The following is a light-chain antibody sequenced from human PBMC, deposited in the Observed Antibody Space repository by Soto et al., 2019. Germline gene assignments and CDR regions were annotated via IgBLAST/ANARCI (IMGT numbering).Light chain of an antibody. CDR2: GAS. CDR1: ESVSSSS. V-gene: IGKV3-20*01. Sequence: EVVLTQSPGTLSLSPGEGATLSCRASESVSSSSLAWYQQKPGQAPRLLIYGASSRATGIPDRFSGSKSGTDFTLTISRLEPEDFAVYYCQQYGSSPPAYTFGQGTKLEIK. CDR3: QQYGSSPPAYT. J-gene: IGKJ2*01.